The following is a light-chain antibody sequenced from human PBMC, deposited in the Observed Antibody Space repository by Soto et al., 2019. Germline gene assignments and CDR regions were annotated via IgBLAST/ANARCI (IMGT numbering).Light chain of an antibody. CDR2: DAS. V-gene: IGKV3-11*01. CDR1: QSVSSY. CDR3: QQRSNWPPFT. J-gene: IGKJ3*01. Sequence: EIVLTQSPATLSLSPGERATLSCRASQSVSSYLAWYQQKPGQAPRLLIYDASNRATGIPARFSGSGSGTDFPLTISSLEPEDFAVYYCQQRSNWPPFTFGPGNKVDIK.